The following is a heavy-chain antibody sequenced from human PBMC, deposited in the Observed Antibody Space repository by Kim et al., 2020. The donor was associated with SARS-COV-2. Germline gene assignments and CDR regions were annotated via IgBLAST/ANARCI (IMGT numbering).Heavy chain of an antibody. CDR3: ARRRSGPSNWFDP. Sequence: SETLSLTCTVSGGSISSSSYYWGWIHQPPGKGLEWIGSIYYSGSTYYNPSLKSRVTISVDTSKNQFSLKLSSVTAADTAVYYCARRRSGPSNWFDPWGQGTLVTVSS. CDR2: IYYSGST. CDR1: GGSISSSSYY. J-gene: IGHJ5*02. V-gene: IGHV4-39*01. D-gene: IGHD3-3*01.